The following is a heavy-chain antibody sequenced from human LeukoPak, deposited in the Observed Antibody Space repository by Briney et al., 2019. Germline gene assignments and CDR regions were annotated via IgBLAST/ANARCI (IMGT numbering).Heavy chain of an antibody. CDR1: GYNFTTYW. D-gene: IGHD2-8*02. CDR2: IYPGDSDT. J-gene: IGHJ5*02. CDR3: ARLHSHPWSVGKWFAP. V-gene: IGHV5-51*01. Sequence: GESLKISCKASGYNFTTYWIGWVRQMPGKGLEWMGVIYPGDSDTRFNPSLQGHVTISADKSITTAFLQWRSLKASDTATYYCARLHSHPWSVGKWFAPWGQGTLVTVSS.